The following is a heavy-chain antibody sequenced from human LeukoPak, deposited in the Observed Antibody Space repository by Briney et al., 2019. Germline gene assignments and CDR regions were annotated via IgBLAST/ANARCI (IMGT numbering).Heavy chain of an antibody. CDR1: GGSFSGYY. CDR3: ARASYDSSGSYFDY. V-gene: IGHV4-34*01. Sequence: SETLSLTCAVYGGSFSGYYWSWIRQPPGKGLEWIGEINHSGSTNYNPSLKSRVTISVDTSKNQFSLKLSSVTAADTAVYYCARASYDSSGSYFDYWGQGTLVTVSS. J-gene: IGHJ4*02. CDR2: INHSGST. D-gene: IGHD3-22*01.